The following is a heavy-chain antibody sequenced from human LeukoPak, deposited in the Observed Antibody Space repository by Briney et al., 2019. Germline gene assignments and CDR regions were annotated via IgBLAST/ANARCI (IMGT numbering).Heavy chain of an antibody. CDR2: ISGSGGST. CDR1: GFTFSSYA. Sequence: GGSLRLSCAASGFTFSSYAMSLVRQAPGKGLEWVSAISGSGGSTYYADSVKGRFTISRDNSKNTLYLQMNSLRAEDTAVYYCAKDPSSGWYVYYYYGMDVWGQGTTVTVSS. V-gene: IGHV3-23*01. D-gene: IGHD6-19*01. J-gene: IGHJ6*02. CDR3: AKDPSSGWYVYYYYGMDV.